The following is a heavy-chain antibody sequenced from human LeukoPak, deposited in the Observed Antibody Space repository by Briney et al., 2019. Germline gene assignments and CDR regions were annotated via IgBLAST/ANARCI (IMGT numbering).Heavy chain of an antibody. D-gene: IGHD2-2*01. CDR1: GGSISSYY. V-gene: IGHV4-4*07. CDR3: ARVLCCSSTSCYLNSNAPCYYYYMDV. J-gene: IGHJ6*03. CDR2: IYTSGST. Sequence: SETLSLTCTVSGGSISSYYWSWIRQPAGKGLEWIGRIYTSGSTNYNPSLKSRVTMSVDTSKNQFSLKLSSVTAADTAVYYCARVLCCSSTSCYLNSNAPCYYYYMDVWGKGTTVTVSS.